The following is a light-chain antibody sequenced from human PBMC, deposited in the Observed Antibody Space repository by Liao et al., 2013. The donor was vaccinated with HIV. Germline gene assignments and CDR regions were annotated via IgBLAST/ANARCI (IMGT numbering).Light chain of an antibody. V-gene: IGLV3-1*01. Sequence: SFDLTQPPSVSVSPGQTATISCSGNTLGDKFTAWYQQRPGQSPRMVIHEDDKRPSGIPERISGSISGDTATLTISEAQPMDEAVYYCHTWDSDTVVFGAGTKVTVL. J-gene: IGLJ1*01. CDR1: TLGDKF. CDR2: EDD. CDR3: HTWDSDTVV.